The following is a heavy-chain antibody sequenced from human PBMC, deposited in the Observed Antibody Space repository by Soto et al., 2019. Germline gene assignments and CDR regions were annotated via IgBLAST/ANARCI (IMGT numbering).Heavy chain of an antibody. Sequence: SETLSLTCTVSGGSISSGGYYWSRIRQHPGKGLEWIGYIYYSGSTYYNPSLKSRVTISIDTSKNQLSLKLSSVTVADTAVYYCAREEVAYYGSGSYNWFDPWGQGTLVTVSS. CDR3: AREEVAYYGSGSYNWFDP. D-gene: IGHD3-10*01. CDR1: GGSISSGGYY. CDR2: IYYSGST. V-gene: IGHV4-31*03. J-gene: IGHJ5*02.